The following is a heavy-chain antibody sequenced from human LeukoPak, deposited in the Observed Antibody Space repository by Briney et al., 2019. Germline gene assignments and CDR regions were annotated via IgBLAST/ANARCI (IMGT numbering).Heavy chain of an antibody. CDR2: ISWNSGSI. D-gene: IGHD3-16*01. J-gene: IGHJ6*03. V-gene: IGHV3-9*01. CDR3: AKDQSRWGTYYYYYMDV. CDR1: GFTFDDYA. Sequence: PGRSLRLSCAASGFTFDDYAMHWVRQAPGKGLEWVSGISWNSGSIGYADSVKGRFTISRDNAKNSLYPQMNSLRAEDTALYYCAKDQSRWGTYYYYYMDVWGKGTTVTVSS.